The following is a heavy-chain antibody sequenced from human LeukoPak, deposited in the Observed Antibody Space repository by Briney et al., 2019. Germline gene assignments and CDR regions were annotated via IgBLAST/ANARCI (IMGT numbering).Heavy chain of an antibody. D-gene: IGHD1-1*01. Sequence: GGSLRLSCTASGFTFGDYAINWVRQAPGKGLEWVSAISGSGGSTYYADSVKGRFTISRDNSKNTLYLQMNSLRAEDTALYYCAKGLERESRLDSWGQGTLVTVSS. J-gene: IGHJ4*02. CDR2: ISGSGGST. CDR1: GFTFGDYA. CDR3: AKGLERESRLDS. V-gene: IGHV3-23*01.